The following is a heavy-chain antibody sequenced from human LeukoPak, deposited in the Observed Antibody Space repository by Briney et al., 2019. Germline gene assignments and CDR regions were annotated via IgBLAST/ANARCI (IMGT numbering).Heavy chain of an antibody. V-gene: IGHV3-7*01. CDR1: GFTFRSYW. Sequence: GGSLRLSCAASGFTFRSYWMTWVRQAPGKGLEWVADIKQGGSEKYYVDSVKGRLTISRDNAKNSLYLQMNSLRAEDTAVYYCARVEGTTGYYNYYYMDVWGKGTTVTVSS. CDR2: IKQGGSEK. CDR3: ARVEGTTGYYNYYYMDV. J-gene: IGHJ6*03. D-gene: IGHD1-14*01.